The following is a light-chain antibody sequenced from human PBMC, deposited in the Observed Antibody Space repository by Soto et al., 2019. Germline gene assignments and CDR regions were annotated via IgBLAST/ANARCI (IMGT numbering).Light chain of an antibody. CDR1: QSISSW. CDR3: QQDNSHWT. CDR2: KAS. V-gene: IGKV1-5*03. J-gene: IGKJ1*01. Sequence: DIQMTQSPSTLSASVGDRVTITCRASQSISSWLAWYQQKPGKAPKLLIYKASSLESGVPSRFSGSGSGIDFTLDISSLQPDDFSTYYCQQDNSHWTFGQGTKVEIK.